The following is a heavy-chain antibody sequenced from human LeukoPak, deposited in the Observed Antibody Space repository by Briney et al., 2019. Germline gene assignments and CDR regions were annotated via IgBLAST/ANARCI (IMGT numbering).Heavy chain of an antibody. Sequence: PGGSLRLSCAASGFTFSSYGMSWVRQPPGKGLEWIGEIYHSGSTNYNPSLKSRVTISVDKSKNQFSLKLSSVTAADTAVYYCARGPGTFDYWGQGTLVTVSS. J-gene: IGHJ4*02. CDR2: IYHSGST. V-gene: IGHV4-4*02. CDR3: ARGPGTFDY. CDR1: GFTFSSYGM. D-gene: IGHD6-13*01.